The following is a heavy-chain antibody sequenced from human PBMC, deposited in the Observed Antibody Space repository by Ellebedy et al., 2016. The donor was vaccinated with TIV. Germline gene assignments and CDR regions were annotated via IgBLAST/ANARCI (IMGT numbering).Heavy chain of an antibody. V-gene: IGHV3-74*01. D-gene: IGHD1-14*01. CDR1: GFTFSTYW. CDR2: INSNGNT. Sequence: GGSLRLSCAASGFTFSTYWMHWVRQAPGKGLVWVSRINSNGNTSFADFVKGRFTVSRDNAENTLYLQMNSLRAEDTGVYYCARGLPRRGGAMDVWGQGTTVTVSS. J-gene: IGHJ6*02. CDR3: ARGLPRRGGAMDV.